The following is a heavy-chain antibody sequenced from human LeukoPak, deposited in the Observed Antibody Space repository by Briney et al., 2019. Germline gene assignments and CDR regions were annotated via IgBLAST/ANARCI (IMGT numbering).Heavy chain of an antibody. CDR3: ARGESTAYDAFDI. Sequence: GGSLRLSCAASGFTFSSYGMYWVRQAPGKGLEWVAVISYDGSNKYYADSVKGRFTISRDNSKNTLYLQMNSLRAEDTAVYYCARGESTAYDAFDIWGQGTMVTVSS. V-gene: IGHV3-30*03. CDR2: ISYDGSNK. J-gene: IGHJ3*02. D-gene: IGHD2-2*01. CDR1: GFTFSSYG.